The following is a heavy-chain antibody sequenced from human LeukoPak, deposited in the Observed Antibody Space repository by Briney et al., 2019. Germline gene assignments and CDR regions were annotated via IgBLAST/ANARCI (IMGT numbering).Heavy chain of an antibody. CDR2: IYYSEST. Sequence: SETLSPTCTVSGGSITSGGYYWRWIRQHPGKGLEWIGYIYYSESTYYHPSLKSRVTISVDTSKNQFSPKLSSVTAADTAVYYCAQSSGYVFDYWGQGTLVTVSS. CDR1: GGSITSGGYY. D-gene: IGHD3-22*01. CDR3: AQSSGYVFDY. J-gene: IGHJ4*02. V-gene: IGHV4-31*03.